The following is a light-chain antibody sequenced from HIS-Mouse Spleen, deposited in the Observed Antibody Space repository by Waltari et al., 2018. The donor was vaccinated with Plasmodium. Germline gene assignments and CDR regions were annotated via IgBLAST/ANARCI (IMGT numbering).Light chain of an antibody. CDR1: RSDVGSYNL. V-gene: IGLV2-23*03. J-gene: IGLJ3*02. CDR3: CSYAGSSTFV. CDR2: EGS. Sequence: QSALTQPASAPGSPGQSITISCPGTRSDVGSYNLLPWYQQHPGKAPKPMIYEGSKRPSGVSNRFSGSKSGNTASLTISGLQAEDEADYYCCSYAGSSTFVFGGGTKLTVL.